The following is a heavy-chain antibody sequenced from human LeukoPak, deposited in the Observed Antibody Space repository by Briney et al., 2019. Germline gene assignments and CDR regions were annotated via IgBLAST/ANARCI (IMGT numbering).Heavy chain of an antibody. CDR1: GFTFSGSA. CDR3: ARESINHFDY. J-gene: IGHJ4*02. Sequence: GGSLRLSCAASGFTFSGSAMHWVRQASGKGLEWVAVISYDGSNKYYADSVKGRFTISRDNSKNTLYLQMNSLRAEDTAVYYCARESINHFDYWGQGTLVTVSS. CDR2: ISYDGSNK. V-gene: IGHV3-30*04.